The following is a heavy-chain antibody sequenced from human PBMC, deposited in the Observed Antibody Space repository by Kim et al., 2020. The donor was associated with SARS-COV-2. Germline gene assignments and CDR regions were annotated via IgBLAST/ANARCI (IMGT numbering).Heavy chain of an antibody. V-gene: IGHV3-48*04. CDR3: ARDPCGSCPNPYYYGMDV. J-gene: IGHJ6*02. CDR2: ISSSSSTI. D-gene: IGHD2-15*01. Sequence: GGSLRLSCAASGFTFSSYSMNWVRQAPGKGLEWVSYISSSSSTIYYADSVKGRFTISRDNAKNSLYLQMNSLRAEDTAVYYCARDPCGSCPNPYYYGMDVWGQGTTVTVSS. CDR1: GFTFSSYS.